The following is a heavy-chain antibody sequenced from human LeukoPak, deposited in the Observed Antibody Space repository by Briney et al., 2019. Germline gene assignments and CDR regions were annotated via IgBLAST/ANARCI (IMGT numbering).Heavy chain of an antibody. CDR3: ASSGYSSGCSIDY. J-gene: IGHJ4*02. Sequence: PGGSLRLTCAASGFTFSSYALSWVRQAPGKGLEWVSGISGSGGSTYYADSVEGRFTISRDNYKNTLYLQMNSLRAEDTAVYYCASSGYSSGCSIDYWGQGSLVTVSS. CDR2: ISGSGGST. CDR1: GFTFSSYA. D-gene: IGHD6-19*01. V-gene: IGHV3-23*01.